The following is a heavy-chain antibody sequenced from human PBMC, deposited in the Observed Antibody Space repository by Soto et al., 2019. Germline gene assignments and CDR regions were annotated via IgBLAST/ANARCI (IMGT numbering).Heavy chain of an antibody. CDR2: IIPILGIA. J-gene: IGHJ6*02. CDR1: GGTFSSYT. V-gene: IGHV1-69*02. D-gene: IGHD3-10*01. Sequence: QVQQVQSGAEVKKPGSSVKVSCKGSGGTFSSYTISWVRQAPGQGLEWMGRIIPILGIANHAQKFQGRVTITADKSTSTAYMELSSLSSEDTAVYYCARFRGSYGMDVWGQGTTVTVSS. CDR3: ARFRGSYGMDV.